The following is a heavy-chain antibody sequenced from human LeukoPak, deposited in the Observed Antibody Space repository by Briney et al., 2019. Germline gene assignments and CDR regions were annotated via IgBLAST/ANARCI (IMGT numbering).Heavy chain of an antibody. Sequence: GASGKVSCKASGYTFTSYYMHWVRQAPGQGLEWMGIINPSGGSTSYAQKYQGRVTMTRDTSTSTVYMELSSLRSEDTAAYYCAREGYYYGSGSYYDGGNWFDPWGQGTLVTVSS. V-gene: IGHV1-46*01. CDR2: INPSGGST. CDR3: AREGYYYGSGSYYDGGNWFDP. CDR1: GYTFTSYY. D-gene: IGHD3-10*01. J-gene: IGHJ5*02.